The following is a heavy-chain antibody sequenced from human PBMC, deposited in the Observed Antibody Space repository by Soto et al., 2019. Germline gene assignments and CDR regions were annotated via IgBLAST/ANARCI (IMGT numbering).Heavy chain of an antibody. V-gene: IGHV3-9*01. CDR1: GFTFDDYA. D-gene: IGHD6-13*01. Sequence: PGGTLRLSCAASGFTFDDYAMHWVRQAPGKGLEWVSYITWNSGYIGYADSVKGRFTISRGNANTSLYLQMNSLNPEYTPFYYCAKALYGSSSSPIDYWGQGPLVTVSS. J-gene: IGHJ4*02. CDR2: ITWNSGYI. CDR3: AKALYGSSSSPIDY.